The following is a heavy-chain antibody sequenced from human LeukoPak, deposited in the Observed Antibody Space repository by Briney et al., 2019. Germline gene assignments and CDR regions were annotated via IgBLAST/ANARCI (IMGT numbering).Heavy chain of an antibody. CDR1: GESFSSYY. CDR2: INHSGNT. J-gene: IGHJ4*02. D-gene: IGHD5-24*01. V-gene: IGHV4-34*01. Sequence: SETLSLTCAVYGESFSSYYWSWIRQPPGKGLEWIGEINHSGNTNYNPSLKSRVTISVDTSKNQFSLKLSSVTAADTAVYYCARVDGDGYNIPDYWGQGTLVTVSS. CDR3: ARVDGDGYNIPDY.